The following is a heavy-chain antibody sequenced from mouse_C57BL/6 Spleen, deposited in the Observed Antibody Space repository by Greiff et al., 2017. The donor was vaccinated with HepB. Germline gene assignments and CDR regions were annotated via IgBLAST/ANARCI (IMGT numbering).Heavy chain of an antibody. V-gene: IGHV5-12*01. J-gene: IGHJ2*01. D-gene: IGHD1-1*01. CDR3: ARPHYYGSSEGYFDY. CDR1: GFTFSDYY. CDR2: ISNGGGST. Sequence: EVHLVESGGGLVQPGGSLKLSCAASGFTFSDYYMYWVRQTPEKRLEWVAYISNGGGSTYYPDTVKGRFTISRDNAKNTLYLQMRRLKSEDTAMYYCARPHYYGSSEGYFDYWGQGTTLTVSS.